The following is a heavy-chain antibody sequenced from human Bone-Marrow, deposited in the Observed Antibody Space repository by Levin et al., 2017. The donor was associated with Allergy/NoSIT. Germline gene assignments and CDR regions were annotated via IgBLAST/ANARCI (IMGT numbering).Heavy chain of an antibody. Sequence: GESLKISCKASGYTFTSYYMHWVRQAPGQGLEWMGIINPSGGSTSYAQKFQGRVTMTRDTSTSTVYMELSSLRSEDTAVYYCAREGPYGDRRLDYWGQGTLVTVSS. J-gene: IGHJ4*02. CDR3: AREGPYGDRRLDY. V-gene: IGHV1-46*01. D-gene: IGHD4-17*01. CDR1: GYTFTSYY. CDR2: INPSGGST.